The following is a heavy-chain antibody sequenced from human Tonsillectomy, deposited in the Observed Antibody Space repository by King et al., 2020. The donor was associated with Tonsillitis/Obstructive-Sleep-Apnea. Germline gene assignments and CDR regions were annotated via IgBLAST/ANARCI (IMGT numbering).Heavy chain of an antibody. Sequence: VQLVESGAEVKKPGASVKVSCRVSGYTLTELSMHWVGQAPGKGLECMGGFDPEDGETIYAQKFQGRVTLTEDTSTDTAYMELSSLRSEDTAVYYCATGATVTSYMDVWGRGTTVTVSS. CDR3: ATGATVTSYMDV. CDR2: FDPEDGET. V-gene: IGHV1-24*01. D-gene: IGHD4-11*01. J-gene: IGHJ6*03. CDR1: GYTLTELS.